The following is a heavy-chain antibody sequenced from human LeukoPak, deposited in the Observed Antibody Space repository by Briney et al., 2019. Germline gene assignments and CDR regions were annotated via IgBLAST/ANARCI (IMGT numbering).Heavy chain of an antibody. CDR1: AFTFSIDS. J-gene: IGHJ4*02. V-gene: IGHV3-48*02. CDR3: GRNYGDLDY. D-gene: IGHD4-17*01. CDR2: ISTTGSTI. Sequence: PGGSLRLSCAPSAFTFSIDSMNSVRQAPRKGLEWVSYISTTGSTIYYADSVKGRLTISRDNAKNSLYLQMNSLRDEDTAVYYCGRNYGDLDYWGQGTLVTVSS.